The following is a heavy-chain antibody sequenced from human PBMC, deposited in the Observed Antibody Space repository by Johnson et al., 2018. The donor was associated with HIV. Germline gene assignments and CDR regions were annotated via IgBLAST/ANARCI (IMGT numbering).Heavy chain of an antibody. V-gene: IGHV3-30*02. Sequence: QEKLVESGGGVVRPGGSLRLSCAASGFTFSSYGMHWVRQAPGKGLEWVAFIRYDGSNKYYAVSVKGRFTISRDNAMNSLFLQLNSLRAEDTAVYYCAKDRGAARAFDAFDIWGQGTMVTVSS. CDR3: AKDRGAARAFDAFDI. CDR1: GFTFSSYG. CDR2: IRYDGSNK. D-gene: IGHD6-6*01. J-gene: IGHJ3*02.